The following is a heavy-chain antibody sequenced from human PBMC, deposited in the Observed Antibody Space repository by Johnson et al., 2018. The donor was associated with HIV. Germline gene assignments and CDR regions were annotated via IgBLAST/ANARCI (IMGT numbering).Heavy chain of an antibody. D-gene: IGHD2-2*01. V-gene: IGHV3-30*03. CDR3: ASPREGIVVVPAAI. CDR2: ISYDGSNK. J-gene: IGHJ3*02. CDR1: GFTFSSYG. Sequence: QVQLVESGGGVVQPGRSLRLSCAASGFTFSSYGMHWVSQAPGKGLEWVAVISYDGSNKYYADSVKGRFTISRDNSKNTLYLQMNSLRAEDTAVYYCASPREGIVVVPAAIWGQGTMVTVSS.